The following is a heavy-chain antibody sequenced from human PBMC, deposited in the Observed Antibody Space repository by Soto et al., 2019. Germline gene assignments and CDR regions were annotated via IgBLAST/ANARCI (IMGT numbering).Heavy chain of an antibody. CDR2: IKQDGSEK. D-gene: IGHD6-19*01. CDR1: GFTFSSYW. V-gene: IGHV3-7*01. J-gene: IGHJ2*01. CDR3: ARDLVAAVAEYFDL. Sequence: PGGSLRLSCVASGFTFSSYWMSWVRQAPGKGLEWVANIKQDGSEKYYVDSVKGRFTISRDNAKNSLYLQMNSLRAEDTAVYYCARDLVAAVAEYFDLRGRGTLVTVSS.